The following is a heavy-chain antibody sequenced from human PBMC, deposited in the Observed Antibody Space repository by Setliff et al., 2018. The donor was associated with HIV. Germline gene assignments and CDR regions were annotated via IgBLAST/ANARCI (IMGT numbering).Heavy chain of an antibody. J-gene: IGHJ6*03. CDR2: IGPSGDT. CDR3: ARERLEYYGSGSYPHQNYYYYYMDV. Sequence: PSETLSLTCAVYGGSFSGYYWSWIRQPPGMGLEWIGQIGPSGDTIYNPSLKSRVTISVDTSKNQFSLKLSSVTAADTAVYYCARERLEYYGSGSYPHQNYYYYYMDVWGKGTTVTVSS. V-gene: IGHV4-34*01. D-gene: IGHD3-10*01. CDR1: GGSFSGYY.